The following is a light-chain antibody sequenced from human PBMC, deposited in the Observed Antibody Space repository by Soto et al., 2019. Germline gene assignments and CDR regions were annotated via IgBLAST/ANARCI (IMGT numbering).Light chain of an antibody. J-gene: IGKJ5*01. CDR2: GAS. V-gene: IGKV3-15*01. CDR3: QHYNNWPPIT. CDR1: QSVSNN. Sequence: EIVLTQSPATLSLSPGERATLSCRASQSVSNNYLAWYQQKPGQAPRLLIHGASTRATGLPARFSGSGSGTEFTLTISSLQSEDFAVYYCQHYNNWPPITFGQGTRLEIK.